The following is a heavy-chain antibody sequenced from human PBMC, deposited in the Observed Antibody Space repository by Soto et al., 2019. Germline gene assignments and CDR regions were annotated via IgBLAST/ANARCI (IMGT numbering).Heavy chain of an antibody. CDR3: ARVEGSSYYFRHDC. J-gene: IGHJ4*02. Sequence: SETLSLTCTVSGGSLSSGSYHWSWLRQHPGKGLEWIGNIYYSGSSYYNPSLKSRATISIDTSKDQFSLRLGTVTAADTAVYYCARVEGSSYYFRHDCWGRGTLVTVSS. CDR1: GGSLSSGSYH. D-gene: IGHD1-26*01. V-gene: IGHV4-31*03. CDR2: IYYSGSS.